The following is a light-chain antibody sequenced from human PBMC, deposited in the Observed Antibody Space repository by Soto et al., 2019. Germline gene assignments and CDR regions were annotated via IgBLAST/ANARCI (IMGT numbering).Light chain of an antibody. V-gene: IGLV2-8*01. CDR3: ATWDDSLPAV. CDR1: SSDVGGYNY. Sequence: QSVLTQPPSASGSPGQSVTISCTGTSSDVGGYNYVSWYQQHPGKAPKLMIYEVSKRPSGVPDRFSGSKSGNTASLTVSGLQAEDEADYYCATWDDSLPAVFGGGTKLTVL. J-gene: IGLJ2*01. CDR2: EVS.